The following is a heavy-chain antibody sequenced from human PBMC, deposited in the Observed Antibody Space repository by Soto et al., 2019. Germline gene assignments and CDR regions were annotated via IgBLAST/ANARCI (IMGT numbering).Heavy chain of an antibody. CDR2: IKQDGSEK. Sequence: QAGGSLRLSCAASGFTFSSYWMSWVRQAPGKGLEWVANIKQDGSEKYYVDSVKGRFTISRDNAKNSLYLQMNSLRAEDTAVYYCAREGTCYDILTGYPTLDYWGQGTLVTVSS. V-gene: IGHV3-7*03. CDR3: AREGTCYDILTGYPTLDY. J-gene: IGHJ4*02. CDR1: GFTFSSYW. D-gene: IGHD3-9*01.